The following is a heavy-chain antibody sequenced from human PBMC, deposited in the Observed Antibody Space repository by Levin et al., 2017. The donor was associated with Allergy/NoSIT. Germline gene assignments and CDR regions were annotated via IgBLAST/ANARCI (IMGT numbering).Heavy chain of an antibody. Sequence: GGSLRLSCAASGFTFTNYGMHWVRQAPGNGLESVAVISHDGDYTYYTDSVKGRFTISKDTSKNTLYLQMNSLRTEDTAVYYCAKSTTWEVLGQEGYFDYWGQGTLVTVSS. J-gene: IGHJ4*02. CDR1: GFTFTNYG. D-gene: IGHD4/OR15-4a*01. CDR3: AKSTTWEVLGQEGYFDY. V-gene: IGHV3-30*18. CDR2: ISHDGDYT.